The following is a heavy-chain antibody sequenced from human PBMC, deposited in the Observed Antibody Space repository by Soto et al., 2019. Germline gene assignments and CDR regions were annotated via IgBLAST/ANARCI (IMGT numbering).Heavy chain of an antibody. J-gene: IGHJ4*02. Sequence: SETLSLTCTVSGGSISSYYWSWIRQPPGKGLEWIGYIYYSGSTNYNPSLKSRATISVDTSKNQFSLKLSSVTAADTAVYYCARETDYALDYWGQGTLVTVSS. CDR2: IYYSGST. CDR1: GGSISSYY. V-gene: IGHV4-59*01. CDR3: ARETDYALDY. D-gene: IGHD4-17*01.